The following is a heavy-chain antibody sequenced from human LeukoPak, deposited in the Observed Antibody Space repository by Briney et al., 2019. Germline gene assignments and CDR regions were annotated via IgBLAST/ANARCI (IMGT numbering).Heavy chain of an antibody. Sequence: PSETLSLTCAVYGGSFSGYYWSWIRQPPGKGLEWIGEINHSGSTNYNPSLKSRVTISVDTSKNQFSLKLSSVTAADTAVYYCARFPSSGISDWFDPWGQGTLVTVSS. V-gene: IGHV4-34*01. D-gene: IGHD6-25*01. CDR2: INHSGST. CDR3: ARFPSSGISDWFDP. J-gene: IGHJ5*02. CDR1: GGSFSGYY.